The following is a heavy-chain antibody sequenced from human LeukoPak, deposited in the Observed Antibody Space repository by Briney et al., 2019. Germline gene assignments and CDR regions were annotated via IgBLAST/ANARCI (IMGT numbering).Heavy chain of an antibody. CDR1: GFNFKNYW. V-gene: IGHV3-74*01. CDR3: AKDNGVRGEQWLHLDY. Sequence: SGGSLRLSCAASGFNFKNYWMHWVRQAPGKGLEWVSRIINDGSSTTYADSVKGRFTISRDNAKNSLSLQMNSLRAEDTALYYCAKDNGVRGEQWLHLDYWGQGSLVTVSS. D-gene: IGHD6-19*01. CDR2: IINDGSST. J-gene: IGHJ4*02.